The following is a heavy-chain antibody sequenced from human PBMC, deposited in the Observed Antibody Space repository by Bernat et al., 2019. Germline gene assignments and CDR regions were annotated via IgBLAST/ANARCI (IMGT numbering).Heavy chain of an antibody. CDR2: INQDGSEK. CDR1: RFTFRNYW. CDR3: ARDKGATSSYYIDY. J-gene: IGHJ4*02. Sequence: EVQLVESGGGLVQPGGSLRLSCAASRFTFRNYWMSWVRQAPGKGLEWVANINQDGSEKYYVDSMEGRFTISRDNTKNSLYLQVISLRAEDTAVYFCARDKGATSSYYIDYWGQGALVTVSS. D-gene: IGHD2-2*01. V-gene: IGHV3-7*01.